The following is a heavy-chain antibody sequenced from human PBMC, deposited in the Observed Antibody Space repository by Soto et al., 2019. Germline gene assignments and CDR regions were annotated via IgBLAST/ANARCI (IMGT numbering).Heavy chain of an antibody. V-gene: IGHV3-23*01. J-gene: IGHJ5*02. Sequence: PGGSLRLSCAASGFTFGTYAMNWVRQAPGKGLKWVSGITGSGGSTYYADSVKGWFTISRDNSKNSLYLQMNSLRADDTAVYYCAKDRSVDTRDWFDPWGQGTLVTVSS. D-gene: IGHD5-18*01. CDR1: GFTFGTYA. CDR2: ITGSGGST. CDR3: AKDRSVDTRDWFDP.